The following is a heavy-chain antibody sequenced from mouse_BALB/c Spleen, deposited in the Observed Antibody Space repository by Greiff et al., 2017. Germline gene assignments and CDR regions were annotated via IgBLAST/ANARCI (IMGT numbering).Heavy chain of an antibody. CDR1: GYTFTDYE. D-gene: IGHD2-3*01. J-gene: IGHJ4*01. Sequence: QVQLKESGAELVRPGASVTLSCKASGYTFTDYEMHWVKQTPVHGLEWIGAIDPETGGTAYNQKFKGKATLTADKSSSTAYMELRSLTSEDSAVYYCTRYDVYEGNAMDYWGQGTSVTVSS. CDR2: IDPETGGT. CDR3: TRYDVYEGNAMDY. V-gene: IGHV1-15*01.